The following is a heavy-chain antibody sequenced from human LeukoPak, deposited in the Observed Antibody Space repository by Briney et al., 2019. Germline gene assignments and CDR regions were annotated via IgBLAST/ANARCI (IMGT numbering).Heavy chain of an antibody. CDR2: IYYSGST. Sequence: SETLSLTCTVSGGSISSYYWSWIRQPPGKGLEWIGYIYYSGSTNYNPSLKSRVTISVDTSKNQFSLKLSSVTAAGTAVYYCARQGVVAYGMGVWGQGTTVTVSS. CDR3: ARQGVVAYGMGV. J-gene: IGHJ6*02. CDR1: GGSISSYY. D-gene: IGHD2-15*01. V-gene: IGHV4-59*08.